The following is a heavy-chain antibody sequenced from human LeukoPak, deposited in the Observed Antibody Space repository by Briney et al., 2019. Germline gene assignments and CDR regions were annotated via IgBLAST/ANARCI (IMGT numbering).Heavy chain of an antibody. D-gene: IGHD5-24*01. V-gene: IGHV3-7*04. J-gene: IGHJ4*02. Sequence: GGSLRLPCVASGFPFSSYWMTWVRQAPGTGLEWVANIKQDGSKKSYVDSVKGRFTISRDNAKNSLYLPMNSLRAEDTAIYYCTRVGYIDEGIDYWGQGTLVTVSS. CDR2: IKQDGSKK. CDR1: GFPFSSYW. CDR3: TRVGYIDEGIDY.